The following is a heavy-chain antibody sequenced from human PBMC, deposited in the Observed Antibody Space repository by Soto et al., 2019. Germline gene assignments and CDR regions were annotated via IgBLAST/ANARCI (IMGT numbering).Heavy chain of an antibody. J-gene: IGHJ4*02. CDR1: GFTVSNNY. Sequence: EVQLVESGGGLIQPGGSLRLSCAASGFTVSNNYMTWVRQAPGKGLEWVSVLYASGDTYYADSVKGRFTISRDNSNNTLHLQMNSLRAEDTAVYYCAHLAVAAPRDHWGQGTLVTVSS. D-gene: IGHD6-19*01. V-gene: IGHV3-53*01. CDR3: AHLAVAAPRDH. CDR2: LYASGDT.